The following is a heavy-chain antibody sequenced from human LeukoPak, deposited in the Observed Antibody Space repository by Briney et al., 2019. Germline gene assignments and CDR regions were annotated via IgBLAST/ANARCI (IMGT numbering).Heavy chain of an antibody. J-gene: IGHJ4*02. CDR2: FDPEDGET. CDR1: GYTLTELS. V-gene: IGHV1-24*01. D-gene: IGHD3-3*01. CDR3: ARGERSLEWLLSYDY. Sequence: ASVKVSCKVSGYTLTELSMHWVRQAPGKGLEWMGGFDPEDGETIYAQKFQGRVTMTEDTSTDTAYMELSSLRSEDTAVYYCARGERSLEWLLSYDYWGQGTLVTVSS.